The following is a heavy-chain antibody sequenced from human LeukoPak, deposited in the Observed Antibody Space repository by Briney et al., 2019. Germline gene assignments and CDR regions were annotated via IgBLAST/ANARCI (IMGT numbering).Heavy chain of an antibody. V-gene: IGHV1-69*06. CDR1: GGTFSSYA. D-gene: IGHD3-22*01. Sequence: GASVKVSCKASGGTFSSYAISWVRQAPGQGLEWMGGIIPIFGTANYAQKFQGRVTITADKSTSTAYMELSSLRSEDTAVYYCARCLYYYDSSGYYHYYMDVWGKGTTVTVSS. CDR3: ARCLYYYDSSGYYHYYMDV. CDR2: IIPIFGTA. J-gene: IGHJ6*03.